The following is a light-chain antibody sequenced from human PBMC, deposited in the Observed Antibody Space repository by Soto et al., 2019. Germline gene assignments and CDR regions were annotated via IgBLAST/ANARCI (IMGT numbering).Light chain of an antibody. CDR1: SSDVGGYIY. J-gene: IGLJ1*01. CDR2: DVT. V-gene: IGLV2-14*01. Sequence: LAQPASVSGSPGQSITISCTGTSSDVGGYIYVSWYQQHPGKAPKLMIYDVTSRPSGVSYRFSGSKSGNTASLTISGLQAEDEADYYCSSYTTSSSYVFGTGTKVTVL. CDR3: SSYTTSSSYV.